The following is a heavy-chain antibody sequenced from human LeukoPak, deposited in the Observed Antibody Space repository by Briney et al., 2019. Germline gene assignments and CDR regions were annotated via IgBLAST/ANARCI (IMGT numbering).Heavy chain of an antibody. CDR2: IYYSGST. Sequence: SETLSLTCTVSGGSISSYYWSWIRQPPGKGLEWIGYIYYSGSTNYNPSRKSPVTISVDPSKNQFSLWLISVTAADTAVYYCARVTGYMIEDYFDYWGQGTLVTVSS. J-gene: IGHJ4*02. CDR1: GGSISSYY. CDR3: ARVTGYMIEDYFDY. V-gene: IGHV4-59*01. D-gene: IGHD3-22*01.